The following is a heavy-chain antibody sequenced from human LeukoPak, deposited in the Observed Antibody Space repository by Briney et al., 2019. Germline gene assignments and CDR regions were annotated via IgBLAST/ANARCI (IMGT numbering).Heavy chain of an antibody. J-gene: IGHJ4*02. Sequence: PSETLSLTCDVSGGSVTSTNWWTWVRQPPGEGLEWIGEVHLDGRTNYNPSLKSRLIMSVDLPENHISLKLSSVTAADTAVYYCARDEGSGKVDYWGQGTLVTVSS. V-gene: IGHV4-4*02. CDR3: ARDEGSGKVDY. D-gene: IGHD4-23*01. CDR1: GGSVTSTNW. CDR2: VHLDGRT.